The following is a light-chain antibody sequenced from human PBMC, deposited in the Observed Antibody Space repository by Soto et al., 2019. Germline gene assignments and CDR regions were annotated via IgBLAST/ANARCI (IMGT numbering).Light chain of an antibody. CDR3: QQYYSTLGT. J-gene: IGKJ2*01. CDR1: QSVLYSSNNKNY. CDR2: WAS. V-gene: IGKV4-1*01. Sequence: DIVMTQSPDSLAVSLGERATINCKSSQSVLYSSNNKNYLAWYQQKPGQPPKLLIYWASTRESGVPDRFSGSGSGTDFTLTISSLQAEDVAVYYCQQYYSTLGTFGQGNKLEIK.